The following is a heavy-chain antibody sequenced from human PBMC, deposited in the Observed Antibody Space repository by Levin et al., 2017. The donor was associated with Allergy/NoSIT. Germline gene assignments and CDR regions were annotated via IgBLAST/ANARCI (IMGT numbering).Heavy chain of an antibody. D-gene: IGHD3-10*01. V-gene: IGHV1-18*01. CDR3: ARVGIWFGEVPNAFDI. CDR1: GYTFTSYG. J-gene: IGHJ3*02. Sequence: ASVKVSCKASGYTFTSYGISWVRQAPGQGLEWMGWISAYNGNTNYAQKLQGRVTMTTDTSTSTAYMELRSLRSDDTAVYYCARVGIWFGEVPNAFDIWGQGTMVTVSS. CDR2: ISAYNGNT.